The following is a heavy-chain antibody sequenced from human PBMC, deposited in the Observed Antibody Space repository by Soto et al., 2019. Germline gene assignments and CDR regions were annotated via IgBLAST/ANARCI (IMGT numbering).Heavy chain of an antibody. CDR3: ARRLYCRGGSCYSSNY. D-gene: IGHD2-15*01. CDR2: IDPSDSYT. J-gene: IGHJ4*02. CDR1: GYSFTSYW. Sequence: PGESLKISCKGSGYSFTSYWISWVRQMPGKGLEWMGRIDPSDSYTNYSPSFQGHVTISADKSISTAYLQWSSLKASDTAMYYCARRLYCRGGSCYSSNYWGQGTLVTVSS. V-gene: IGHV5-10-1*01.